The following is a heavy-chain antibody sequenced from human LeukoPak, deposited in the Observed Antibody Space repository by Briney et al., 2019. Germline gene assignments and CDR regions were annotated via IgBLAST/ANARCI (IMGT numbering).Heavy chain of an antibody. Sequence: ASVKVSCKASGYTFTGYYMHWVRQAPGQGLEWMGWISPNSGGTNYAQKFQGRVTMTRDTSISTAYMELSRLRSDDTAVYYCARESADYYDSSGYYYLVYYFDYWAREPWSPSPQ. CDR3: ARESADYYDSSGYYYLVYYFDY. V-gene: IGHV1-2*02. D-gene: IGHD3-22*01. J-gene: IGHJ4*02. CDR2: ISPNSGGT. CDR1: GYTFTGYY.